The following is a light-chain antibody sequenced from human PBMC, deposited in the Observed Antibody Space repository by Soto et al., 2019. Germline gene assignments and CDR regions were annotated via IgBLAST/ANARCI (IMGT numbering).Light chain of an antibody. CDR2: SNN. CDR3: AAWDDSLKGPV. Sequence: QSVLTQPPSASGTPGQRVTISCSGSSSNFGSNSVSWYQHLPGTAPRLLIYSNNQRPSGVPDRFSGSKSGTSASLAISGLQSEDEAEYYCAAWDDSLKGPVFGGGTKLT. CDR1: SSNFGSNS. J-gene: IGLJ3*02. V-gene: IGLV1-44*01.